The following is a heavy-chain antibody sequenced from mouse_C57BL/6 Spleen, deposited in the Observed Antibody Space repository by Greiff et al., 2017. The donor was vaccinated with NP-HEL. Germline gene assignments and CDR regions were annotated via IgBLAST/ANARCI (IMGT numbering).Heavy chain of an antibody. J-gene: IGHJ4*01. V-gene: IGHV1-14*01. Sequence: EVQLQQSGPELVKPGASVKMSCKASGYTFTSYVMHWVKQKPGQGLEWIGYIYPYNDGTKYNEKFKGKATLTSDKSSSTAYMELSSLTSEDSAVYYCARTPHYYGSSYDYAMDYWGQGTSVTVSS. D-gene: IGHD1-1*01. CDR1: GYTFTSYV. CDR2: IYPYNDGT. CDR3: ARTPHYYGSSYDYAMDY.